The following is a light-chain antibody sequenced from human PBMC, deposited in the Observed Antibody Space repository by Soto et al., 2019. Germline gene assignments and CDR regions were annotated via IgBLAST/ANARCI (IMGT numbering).Light chain of an antibody. CDR2: GAS. CDR3: HQRAVWPPT. CDR1: RSVNNF. J-gene: IGKJ4*01. Sequence: ELVLTQSPGTLSLSPGERATLSCRASRSVNNFVAWYQQKPGQAPSLLISGASNRATGIPDRFSGSGSGTDFTLTISSLEPEDFAVYYCHQRAVWPPTFGGGTTVEIK. V-gene: IGKV3-11*01.